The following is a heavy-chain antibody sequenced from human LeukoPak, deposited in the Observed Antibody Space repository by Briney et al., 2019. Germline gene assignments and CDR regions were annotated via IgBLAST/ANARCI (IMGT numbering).Heavy chain of an antibody. J-gene: IGHJ4*02. V-gene: IGHV3-74*01. CDR3: AREDSGYDSFDY. CDR2: INSDGSST. Sequence: GGSLRLSCAASGFTFSSYWMHWVRQAPGKGQVWVSRINSDGSSTSYADSVKGRFTISRDNAKNTLYLQMNSLRAEDTAVYYCAREDSGYDSFDYWGQGTLVTVSS. CDR1: GFTFSSYW. D-gene: IGHD5-12*01.